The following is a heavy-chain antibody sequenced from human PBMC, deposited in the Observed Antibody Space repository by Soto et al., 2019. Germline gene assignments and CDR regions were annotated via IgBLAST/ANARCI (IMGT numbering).Heavy chain of an antibody. CDR1: GASLSGYS. CDR2: LNHSGST. V-gene: IGHV4-34*01. D-gene: IGHD2-2*01. Sequence: PSETLSLTCAVYGASLSGYSWSWIRQPPGKGLEWIGELNHSGSTNYSPSLKSRVTISVDTSRNQFSLKLSSVTAADTAVYYCARVGYCSTTSCYNFDFWGQGTPDTVSS. CDR3: ARVGYCSTTSCYNFDF. J-gene: IGHJ4*02.